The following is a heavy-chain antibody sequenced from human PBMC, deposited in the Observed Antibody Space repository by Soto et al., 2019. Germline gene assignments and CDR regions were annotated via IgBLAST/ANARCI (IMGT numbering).Heavy chain of an antibody. CDR3: AKDGTWDGGGGES. CDR2: IIPGFRTS. Sequence: QVQLVQSGAELTKPGSSVKVSCSASGVTFSSYAFTWVRQAPGQGLEWMGNIIPGFRTSNYAQGVQGRVTISADESTNTIYMELSSLRSEDTAVYFCAKDGTWDGGGGESWGQGTLVIVSS. CDR1: GVTFSSYA. D-gene: IGHD1-1*01. J-gene: IGHJ4*02. V-gene: IGHV1-69*18.